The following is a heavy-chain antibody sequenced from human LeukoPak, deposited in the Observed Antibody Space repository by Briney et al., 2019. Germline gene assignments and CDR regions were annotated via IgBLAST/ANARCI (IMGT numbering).Heavy chain of an antibody. CDR1: GYTLTELS. CDR2: FDPEDGET. CDR3: ATDLPTGPHVPYSSSSPYYYYGMDV. V-gene: IGHV1-24*01. D-gene: IGHD6-6*01. Sequence: ASVKVPCKVSGYTLTELSMHWVRQAPGKGLEWMGGFDPEDGETIYAQKFQGRVTMTEDTSIDTAYMELSSLRSEDAAVYYCATDLPTGPHVPYSSSSPYYYYGMDVWGQGTTVTVSS. J-gene: IGHJ6*02.